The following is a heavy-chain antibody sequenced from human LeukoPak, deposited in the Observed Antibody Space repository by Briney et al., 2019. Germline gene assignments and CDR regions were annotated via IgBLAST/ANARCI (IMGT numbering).Heavy chain of an antibody. V-gene: IGHV1-8*01. D-gene: IGHD3-10*01. J-gene: IGHJ3*02. CDR3: ARSDGYGLVGI. CDR1: GYSFTSYD. Sequence: ASVKVSCKASGYSFTSYDINWVRQAPGQGLEWMGWMNPSTGDTGYAQKFRGRVTISRNTSISTAYMELSSLSSEDTAVYFCARSDGYGLVGIWGQGTMVTVSS. CDR2: MNPSTGDT.